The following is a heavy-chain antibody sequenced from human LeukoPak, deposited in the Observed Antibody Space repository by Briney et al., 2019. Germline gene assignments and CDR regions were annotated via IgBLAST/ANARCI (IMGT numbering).Heavy chain of an antibody. CDR3: TTDSTLRIVVTHMDV. CDR2: IESKIDGETT. D-gene: IGHD2-15*01. CDR1: GFTFNIAW. V-gene: IGHV3-15*06. J-gene: IGHJ6*03. Sequence: PGGSLGLSCAASGFTFNIAWMSWVRQAPGKGLEWVGRIESKIDGETTKYAAALKGRFTISRDDSKNTLYLQMHSLETEDTAVYYCTTDSTLRIVVTHMDVWGKGTTVTVSS.